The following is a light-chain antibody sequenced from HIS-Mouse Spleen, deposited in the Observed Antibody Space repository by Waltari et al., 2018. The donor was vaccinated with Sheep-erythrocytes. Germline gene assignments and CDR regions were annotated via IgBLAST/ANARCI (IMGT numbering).Light chain of an antibody. CDR3: CSYAGSYNHV. CDR1: SSDGGGYNH. V-gene: IGLV2-11*01. J-gene: IGLJ1*01. Sequence: QSALTQPRSVPGSPGQSVTISCTGTSSDGGGYNHVSWYQQHPGKAPKLMIYDVSKRPSGVPDRFSGSKSGNTASLTISGLQAEDEADYYCCSYAGSYNHVFATGTKVTVL. CDR2: DVS.